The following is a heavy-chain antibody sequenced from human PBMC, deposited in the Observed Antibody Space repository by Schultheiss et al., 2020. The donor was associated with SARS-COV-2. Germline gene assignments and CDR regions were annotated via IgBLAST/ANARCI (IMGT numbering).Heavy chain of an antibody. D-gene: IGHD3-22*01. CDR1: GGTFSSYA. CDR3: ARLTYYYDSSGYLRWFDP. Sequence: ASVKVSCKASGGTFSSYAISWVRQAPGQGLEWMGWINAGNGNTKYSQKFQGRVTMTRDTSTSTVYMELSSLRSEDTAVYYCARLTYYYDSSGYLRWFDPWGQGTLVTVSS. J-gene: IGHJ5*02. CDR2: INAGNGNT. V-gene: IGHV1-18*01.